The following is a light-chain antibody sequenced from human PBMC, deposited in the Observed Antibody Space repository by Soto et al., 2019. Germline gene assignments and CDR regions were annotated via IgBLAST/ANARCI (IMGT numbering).Light chain of an antibody. CDR3: QKYNSAPTWT. V-gene: IGKV1-27*01. CDR2: AAS. J-gene: IGKJ1*01. CDR1: QVISNY. Sequence: DIQMTQAPSSLSASVGDRVSSTCRASQVISNYLAWYQQKPGKVPKLLIYAASTLQSGVPSRFSGSGSGTDFTLTISSLQPEDVATYYCQKYNSAPTWTFGQGTKVHIK.